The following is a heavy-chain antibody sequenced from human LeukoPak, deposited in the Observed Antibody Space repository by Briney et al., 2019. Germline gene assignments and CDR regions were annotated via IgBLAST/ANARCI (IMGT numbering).Heavy chain of an antibody. CDR3: ARDRWDFSIPLYYFDY. CDR2: IYRDGTT. V-gene: IGHV3-66*01. D-gene: IGHD1-26*01. J-gene: IGHJ4*02. Sequence: GGSLRLSCAASGFTVSDNFMSWVRQAPGKGLEWVSVIYRDGTTYYTDSVNGRFTISRDNSKNTLYIQMNSLRAEDTAVYYCARDRWDFSIPLYYFDYWGQGTLVTVSS. CDR1: GFTVSDNF.